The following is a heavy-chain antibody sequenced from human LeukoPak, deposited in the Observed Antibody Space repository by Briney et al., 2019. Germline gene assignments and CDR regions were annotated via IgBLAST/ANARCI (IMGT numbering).Heavy chain of an antibody. CDR1: GFTFSSYG. D-gene: IGHD6-19*01. J-gene: IGHJ2*01. V-gene: IGHV3-30*18. Sequence: PGRSLRLSCAASGFTFSSYGMHWVRQAPGKGLEWVAVISYDGSNKYYADSVKGRFTISRDNSKNTLYLQMNSLRAEDTAVYYCAKDLIAVAGPDWYFDLWGRGTLVTVSA. CDR3: AKDLIAVAGPDWYFDL. CDR2: ISYDGSNK.